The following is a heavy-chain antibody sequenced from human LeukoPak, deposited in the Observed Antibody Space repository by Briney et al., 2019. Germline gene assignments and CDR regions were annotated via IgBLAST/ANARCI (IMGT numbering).Heavy chain of an antibody. J-gene: IGHJ4*02. CDR1: GGSISSYY. V-gene: IGHV4-59*01. CDR3: ARWGTGHSFDY. D-gene: IGHD3-16*01. Sequence: PSETLSLTCTVSGGSISSYYWSWLRQPPGKGLEWLGYIYYSGSTNYNPSLKSRVTISVDTSKSQFSLNLSSVTAADAAVYFCARWGTGHSFDYWGQGTLVTVSS. CDR2: IYYSGST.